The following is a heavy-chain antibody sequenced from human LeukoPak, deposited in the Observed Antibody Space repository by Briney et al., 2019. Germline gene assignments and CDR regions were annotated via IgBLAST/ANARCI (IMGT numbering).Heavy chain of an antibody. D-gene: IGHD4-23*01. CDR3: ARDPGGGNSGFDY. CDR2: ISSTISYI. CDR1: GFTFSSYS. Sequence: GGSLRLSCAASGFTFSSYSMNWVRQAPGKGLEWVSSISSTISYIYYAVSVKGRFTISRDNAKSSLYLQMNNLRAEDTAVYYCARDPGGGNSGFDYWGQGTLVTVSS. J-gene: IGHJ4*02. V-gene: IGHV3-21*01.